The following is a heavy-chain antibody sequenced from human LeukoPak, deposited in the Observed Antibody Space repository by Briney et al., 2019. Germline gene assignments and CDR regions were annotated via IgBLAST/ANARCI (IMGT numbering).Heavy chain of an antibody. CDR2: IYHSGST. CDR1: GGSISSGGYS. V-gene: IGHV4-30-2*01. Sequence: SETLSLTCAVSGGSISSGGYSWSWIRQPPGKGLEWIGYIYHSGSTYYNPSLKSRVTISVDRSKNQFSLKLSSVTAADTAVYYCASTRDGYNWNSFDYWGQGTLVTVSS. D-gene: IGHD1-20*01. CDR3: ASTRDGYNWNSFDY. J-gene: IGHJ4*02.